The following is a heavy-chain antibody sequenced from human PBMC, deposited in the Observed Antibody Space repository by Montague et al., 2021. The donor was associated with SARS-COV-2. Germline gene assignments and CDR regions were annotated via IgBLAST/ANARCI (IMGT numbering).Heavy chain of an antibody. CDR2: IYTGGYV. Sequence: SETLSLTCSVSGDSISRYYWSWIWQSDGKGQEWIGRIYTGGYVNYNTALQSRVSMSVDTSKSQVSLNVTSVTAADTAVYYCAGAIWHLDVWGRGILVTVSS. CDR1: GDSISRYY. V-gene: IGHV4-4*07. J-gene: IGHJ2*01. CDR3: AGAIWHLDV.